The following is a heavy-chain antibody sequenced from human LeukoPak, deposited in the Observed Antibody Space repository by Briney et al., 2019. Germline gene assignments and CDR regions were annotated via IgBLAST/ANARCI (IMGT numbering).Heavy chain of an antibody. CDR1: GFTFSTFA. V-gene: IGHV3-23*01. CDR3: AKGGGWLYYFDY. D-gene: IGHD2-15*01. Sequence: GGSLRLSCAASGFTFSTFAMTWVRQASGKGLEWVSSISDGSTYYADSVKGRLTISRDNSKNTLYLQMNSLRAEDTAVYYCAKGGGWLYYFDYWGQGTLVTVSS. CDR2: ISDGST. J-gene: IGHJ4*02.